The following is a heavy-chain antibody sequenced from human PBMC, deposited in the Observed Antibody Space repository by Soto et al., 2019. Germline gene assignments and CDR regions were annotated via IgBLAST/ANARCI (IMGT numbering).Heavy chain of an antibody. CDR1: GGTFSSYS. V-gene: IGHV1-69*13. D-gene: IGHD3-10*01. Sequence: SGKVSCKASGGTFSSYSICWVRQAAGQGLECMGGIIPIFGTANYAQKFQGRVTITADESTSTAYMELSSLRSEDTAVYYCARTMVRGVIIATKWFDPWGQGTLVTVSS. CDR3: ARTMVRGVIIATKWFDP. J-gene: IGHJ5*02. CDR2: IIPIFGTA.